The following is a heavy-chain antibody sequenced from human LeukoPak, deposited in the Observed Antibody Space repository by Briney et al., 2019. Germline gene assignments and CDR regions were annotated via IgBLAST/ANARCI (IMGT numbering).Heavy chain of an antibody. CDR2: IYHSGST. V-gene: IGHV4-4*02. CDR3: ARGGVLRRYWFDP. D-gene: IGHD3-3*01. Sequence: PSETLSLTCAVSGGSISSSNWWSWVRQPPGKGLEWIGEIYHSGSTNYNPSLKSRVTISVDTSKNQFSLKLSSVTAADTAVYYCARGGVLRRYWFDPWGQGTLVTVSS. CDR1: GGSISSSNW. J-gene: IGHJ5*02.